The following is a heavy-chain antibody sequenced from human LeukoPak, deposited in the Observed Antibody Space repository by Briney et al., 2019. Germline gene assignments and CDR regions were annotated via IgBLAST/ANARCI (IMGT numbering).Heavy chain of an antibody. CDR2: INSDGSST. V-gene: IGHV3-74*01. CDR1: GFTFSSYW. CDR3: VRAGYGSGSLNFDY. J-gene: IGHJ4*02. Sequence: QPGGSLRLSCAASGFTFSSYWMHWVRQAPGKGLVWVSRINSDGSSTSYADSVKGRFTISRDNAKNTLYLQMNSLRAEDTAMYYCVRAGYGSGSLNFDYWGQGTLVTVSS. D-gene: IGHD3-10*01.